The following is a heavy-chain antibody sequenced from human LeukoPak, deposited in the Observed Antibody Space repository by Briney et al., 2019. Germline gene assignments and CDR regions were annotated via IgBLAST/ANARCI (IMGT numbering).Heavy chain of an antibody. CDR2: IRSKAYGGTT. Sequence: GGSLRLYCTASGFTFGDYAMSWGRQAPGKGLEWVGFIRSKAYGGTTEYAASVKGRFTISRDDSKSIGYLQMNSLKTEDTAVYYCTDGDYVAYWGQGTLVTVSS. V-gene: IGHV3-49*04. J-gene: IGHJ4*02. CDR1: GFTFGDYA. CDR3: TDGDYVAY. D-gene: IGHD4-17*01.